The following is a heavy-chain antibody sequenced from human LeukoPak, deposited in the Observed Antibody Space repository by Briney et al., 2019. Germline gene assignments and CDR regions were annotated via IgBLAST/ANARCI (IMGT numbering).Heavy chain of an antibody. D-gene: IGHD5-12*01. CDR3: ARDRSGYDGGLDY. Sequence: SQTLSLTCAASGGSISSGGYSWSWIRQPPGKGLEWIGYIYHSGSTYYNPSLKSRVTISVDRSKNQFSLKLSSVTAADTAVYYCARDRSGYDGGLDYWGQGTLVTVSS. J-gene: IGHJ4*02. CDR2: IYHSGST. CDR1: GGSISSGGYS. V-gene: IGHV4-30-2*01.